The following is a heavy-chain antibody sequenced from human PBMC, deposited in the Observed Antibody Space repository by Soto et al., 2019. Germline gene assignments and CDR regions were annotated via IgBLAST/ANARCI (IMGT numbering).Heavy chain of an antibody. J-gene: IGHJ4*02. CDR2: IIPLWGST. CDR1: GGTLSSFA. V-gene: IGHV1-69*01. CDR3: ARDSSSWYFFDY. D-gene: IGHD6-13*01. Sequence: QVQLVQSGAEVKKPGSSVKVSCRASGGTLSSFAISWVRQAPGQGLEWIGGIIPLWGSTSYAQNFQGRVTITADESTNTAYMELNGLRSEDTAVYYGARDSSSWYFFDYWGQGTLVTVSS.